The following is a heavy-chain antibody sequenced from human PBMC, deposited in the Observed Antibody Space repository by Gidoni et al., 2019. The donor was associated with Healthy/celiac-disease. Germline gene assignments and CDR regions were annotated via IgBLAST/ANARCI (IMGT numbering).Heavy chain of an antibody. V-gene: IGHV4-39*07. CDR2: IYYSGST. J-gene: IGHJ4*02. D-gene: IGHD6-19*01. CDR3: ARDFYDSNNIAVAGIISDY. CDR1: GGSISSSSYY. Sequence: QLQLQESGPGLVKPSETLSLTCTVSGGSISSSSYYWGWIRQPPGKGLEWIGSIYYSGSTYYNPSLKSRVTISVDTSKNQFSLKLSSVTAADTAVYYCARDFYDSNNIAVAGIISDYWGQGTLVTVSS.